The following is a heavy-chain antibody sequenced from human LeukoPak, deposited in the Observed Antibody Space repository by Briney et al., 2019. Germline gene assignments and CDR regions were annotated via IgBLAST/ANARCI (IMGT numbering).Heavy chain of an antibody. D-gene: IGHD3-3*01. V-gene: IGHV3-43*02. CDR3: AKGHFGAGHY. CDR2: ITGDGGTT. Sequence: PGGSLRLSCAASGFTFGDYTMHWFRQPPGRGLQWVSLITGDGGTTSYAGSVKGRFTISRDNSKNSLYLHMNSLRNEDTALYYCAKGHFGAGHYGGQGTLVTVSS. CDR1: GFTFGDYT. J-gene: IGHJ4*02.